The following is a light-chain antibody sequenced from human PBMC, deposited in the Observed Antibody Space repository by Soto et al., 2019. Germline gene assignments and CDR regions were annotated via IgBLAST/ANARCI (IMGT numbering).Light chain of an antibody. CDR2: ELS. Sequence: QSALTQPASVSGSPGQSITVSCTGTSSDVGGYNHVSWYQQYPGKAPKVIIYELSNRPSGISNRFSGSKSGNTASLTISGLQDEDEDDYYCSSYTSSSTLLYVFGTGTKVTVL. CDR3: SSYTSSSTLLYV. CDR1: SSDVGGYNH. V-gene: IGLV2-14*01. J-gene: IGLJ1*01.